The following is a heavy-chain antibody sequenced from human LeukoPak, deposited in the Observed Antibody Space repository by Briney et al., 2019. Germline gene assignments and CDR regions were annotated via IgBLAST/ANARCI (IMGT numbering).Heavy chain of an antibody. Sequence: GGSLRLSCAASGFTFSSYGMSWVRQAPGKGLEWVGRIKSKTDGGTTDYAALVKGRFTISRDDSKNTLYLQMNSLKTEDTAVYYCTTGPPYYYYYYYMDVWGKGTTVTVSS. J-gene: IGHJ6*03. CDR1: GFTFSSYG. CDR3: TTGPPYYYYYYYMDV. CDR2: IKSKTDGGTT. V-gene: IGHV3-15*01. D-gene: IGHD1-14*01.